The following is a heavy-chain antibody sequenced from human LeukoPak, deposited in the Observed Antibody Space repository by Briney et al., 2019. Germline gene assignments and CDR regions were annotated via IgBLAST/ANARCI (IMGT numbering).Heavy chain of an antibody. J-gene: IGHJ6*03. D-gene: IGHD1-26*01. CDR1: GYSFTDYF. Sequence: ASVKVSCKSSGYSFTDYFMHWVRQAPGQGLEWMGWINPNNGYANYAHKFQDRVTMTRDTPISTASMELRGLRSDDTAVYYCARWRWEPPDEYYMDVWGEGTTVTVTS. CDR3: ARWRWEPPDEYYMDV. CDR2: INPNNGYA. V-gene: IGHV1-2*02.